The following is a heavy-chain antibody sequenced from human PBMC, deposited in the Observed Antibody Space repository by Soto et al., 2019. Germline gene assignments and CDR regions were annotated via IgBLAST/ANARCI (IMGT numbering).Heavy chain of an antibody. Sequence: QVQLVESGGGVVQPGRSLRLACVASGFTFSSYAMHWVRQAPGKGLEWVALISYDGSNKYYADSVKGRFTISRDNSKNTLFLQMNSLRAEDTAVYYCARDDLWGKGAHFDCWGQGTLVTVSS. CDR3: ARDDLWGKGAHFDC. CDR2: ISYDGSNK. V-gene: IGHV3-30-3*01. D-gene: IGHD3-16*01. CDR1: GFTFSSYA. J-gene: IGHJ4*02.